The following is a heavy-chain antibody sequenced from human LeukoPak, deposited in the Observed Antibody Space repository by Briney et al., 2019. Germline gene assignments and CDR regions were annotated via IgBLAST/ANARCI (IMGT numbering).Heavy chain of an antibody. J-gene: IGHJ3*02. CDR2: ISSDGTNK. D-gene: IGHD1-26*01. CDR3: ASPMGATDAFDI. Sequence: GGSLRLSCAASRFFFSSYAMHWVRQAPGKGLEWLAVISSDGTNKYYADSVKGRFTISRDNSKNTLYLQMNSLRAEDTAVYYYASPMGATDAFDIWGQGTMVTVSS. CDR1: RFFFSSYA. V-gene: IGHV3-30-3*01.